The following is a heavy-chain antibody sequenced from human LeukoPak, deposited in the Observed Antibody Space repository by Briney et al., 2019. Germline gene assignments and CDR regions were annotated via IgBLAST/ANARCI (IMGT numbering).Heavy chain of an antibody. CDR1: RFTFSSYA. Sequence: GRSLRLSCAASRFTFSSYAMHWVRQAPGKGLEWVAVISYDGSNKYYADSVKGRFTISRDNSKNTLYLQMNSLRAEDTAVYYCATTPRDGYNYAFDYWGQGTLVTVSS. V-gene: IGHV3-30-3*01. CDR2: ISYDGSNK. J-gene: IGHJ4*02. D-gene: IGHD5-24*01. CDR3: ATTPRDGYNYAFDY.